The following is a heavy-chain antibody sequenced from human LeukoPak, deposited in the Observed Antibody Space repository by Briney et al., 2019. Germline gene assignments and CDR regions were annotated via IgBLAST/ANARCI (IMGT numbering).Heavy chain of an antibody. CDR3: AKAEGFLEWSCRPGYGYYYMDV. Sequence: GGSLRLSCAASGFTFSSYAMSWVRQAPGKGLEWVSAISGSGGSTYYADSVKGRFTISRDNSKNTLYLQMNSLRAEDTAVYYCAKAEGFLEWSCRPGYGYYYMDVWGKGTTVTVSS. CDR1: GFTFSSYA. D-gene: IGHD3-3*01. CDR2: ISGSGGST. V-gene: IGHV3-23*01. J-gene: IGHJ6*03.